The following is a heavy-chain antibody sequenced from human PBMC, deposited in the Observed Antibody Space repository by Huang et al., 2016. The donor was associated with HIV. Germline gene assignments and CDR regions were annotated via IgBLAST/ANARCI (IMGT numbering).Heavy chain of an antibody. D-gene: IGHD6-13*01. Sequence: EVQLVESGGGLVQPGGSLRLSCAASGFTFSNYNMNWFRQAPVKGLEWCSYISGSSIIIYYADSLKGRFTISRDNAKNSLYLQMNSLRDEDTAVYYCARDDFAAAGTVGAFDIWGQGTMVTVSS. CDR1: GFTFSNYN. J-gene: IGHJ3*02. CDR3: ARDDFAAAGTVGAFDI. CDR2: ISGSSIII. V-gene: IGHV3-48*02.